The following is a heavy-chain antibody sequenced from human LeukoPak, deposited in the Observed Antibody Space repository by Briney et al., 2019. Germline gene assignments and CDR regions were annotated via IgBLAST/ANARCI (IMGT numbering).Heavy chain of an antibody. CDR2: INHSGST. Sequence: PSETLSLTCAVYGGSFSGYYWSWIRQPPGKGLEWIGEINHSGSTNYNPSLKSRVTISVDTSKNQFSLKLSSVTAADTAVYYCARHREPHYYGSGSYIHWGQGTLVTVSS. D-gene: IGHD3-10*01. CDR1: GGSFSGYY. J-gene: IGHJ4*02. CDR3: ARHREPHYYGSGSYIH. V-gene: IGHV4-34*01.